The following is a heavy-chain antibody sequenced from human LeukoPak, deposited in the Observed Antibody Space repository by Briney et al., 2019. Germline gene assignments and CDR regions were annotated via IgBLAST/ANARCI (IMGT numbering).Heavy chain of an antibody. CDR3: ARGGGVSYSSSSGYSSGWYRYYYYYMDV. CDR1: GGSISSSSYY. D-gene: IGHD6-19*01. J-gene: IGHJ6*03. V-gene: IGHV4-39*07. CDR2: INHSGST. Sequence: SETLSLTCTVSGGSISSSSYYWGWIRQPPGKGLEWIGEINHSGSTNYNPSLKSRVTISVDTSKNQFSLKLSSVTAADTAVYYCARGGGVSYSSSSGYSSGWYRYYYYYMDVWGKGTTVTVSS.